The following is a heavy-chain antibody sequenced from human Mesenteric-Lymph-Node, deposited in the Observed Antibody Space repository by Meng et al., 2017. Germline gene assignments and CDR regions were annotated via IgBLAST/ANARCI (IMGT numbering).Heavy chain of an antibody. J-gene: IGHJ5*02. V-gene: IGHV3-23*01. D-gene: IGHD3-10*01. CDR3: AKGVTMGRGWFWFDP. CDR1: GFTFSSYA. Sequence: AGSLRLSCAASGFTFSSYAMSWVRPAPGKGLEWVSAISGSGGSTYYADSVKGRFTISRDNSKNTLYLQRNSMRAEDTAVYYCAKGVTMGRGWFWFDPWGQGTLVTVSS. CDR2: ISGSGGST.